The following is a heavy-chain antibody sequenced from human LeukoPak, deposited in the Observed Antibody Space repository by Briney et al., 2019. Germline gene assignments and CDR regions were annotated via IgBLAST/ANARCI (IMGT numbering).Heavy chain of an antibody. CDR1: AFTFGTYM. CDR2: ISSNGGST. CDR3: ARYCSRASCYSGVDY. Sequence: GGSLRLSCAAAAFTFGTYMMTWVRQAPGRGLEWVSTISSNGGSTYYADSVKGRFTISRDNSKNTLYLQMSSLRAEDTAVYYCARYCSRASCYSGVDYWGQGTLGPVSS. V-gene: IGHV3-23*01. D-gene: IGHD2-15*01. J-gene: IGHJ4*02.